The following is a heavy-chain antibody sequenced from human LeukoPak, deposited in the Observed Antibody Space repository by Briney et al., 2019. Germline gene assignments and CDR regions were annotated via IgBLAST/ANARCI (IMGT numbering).Heavy chain of an antibody. CDR1: GFRLEDYA. Sequence: GGSLRLSCVASGFRLEDYAMPWVRQVPGKGLEWVSSICWGGRTQVYTDSVKGRFTISRDNENNTLYLQMNSLRLEDTAFYYCIKDMGFDLLKDAFHIWGQGTLVTVPS. CDR3: IKDMGFDLLKDAFHI. J-gene: IGHJ3*02. CDR2: ICWGGRTQ. D-gene: IGHD3-9*01. V-gene: IGHV3-9*01.